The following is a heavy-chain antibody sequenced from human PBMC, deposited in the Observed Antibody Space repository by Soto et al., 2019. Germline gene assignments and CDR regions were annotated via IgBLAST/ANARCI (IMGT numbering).Heavy chain of an antibody. D-gene: IGHD2-2*01. CDR3: TKSFSHIVVVPAAN. Sequence: TGGSLRLSCAASGFTFISYAMSWVRQAPGKGLEWVSGISGSGGSTYYADSVKGRFTVSRDNSKNTLYLQMNSLRAEDTAVYYCTKSFSHIVVVPAANWGQGTLVTVSS. J-gene: IGHJ4*02. CDR1: GFTFISYA. V-gene: IGHV3-23*01. CDR2: ISGSGGST.